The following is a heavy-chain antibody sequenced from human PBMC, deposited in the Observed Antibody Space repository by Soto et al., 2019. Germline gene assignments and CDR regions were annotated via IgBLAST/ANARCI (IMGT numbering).Heavy chain of an antibody. V-gene: IGHV1-69*13. CDR2: IIPIFGTA. J-gene: IGHJ6*02. CDR3: ARDSDIVVVPAAIDYYYYGMDV. Sequence: GASVKVSCKASGVTFSSYAISWVRQAPGQGLEWMGGIIPIFGTANYAQKFQGRVTVTADESTSTAYMELSSLRSEDTAVYYCARDSDIVVVPAAIDYYYYGMDVWGQGTTVTVSS. CDR1: GVTFSSYA. D-gene: IGHD2-2*01.